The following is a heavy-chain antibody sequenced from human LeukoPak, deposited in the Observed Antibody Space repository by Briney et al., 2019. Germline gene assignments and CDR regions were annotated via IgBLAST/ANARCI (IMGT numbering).Heavy chain of an antibody. D-gene: IGHD4-23*01. CDR1: GGTFSSYA. CDR3: ASRYGGNFVGDAFDI. Sequence: ASVKVSCKASGGTFSSYAISWVRQAPGQGLEWMGRIIPILGIANYAQKFQGRVTMTRDTSTSTVYMELSSLRSEDTAVYYCASRYGGNFVGDAFDIWGQGTMVTVSS. V-gene: IGHV1-69*04. CDR2: IIPILGIA. J-gene: IGHJ3*02.